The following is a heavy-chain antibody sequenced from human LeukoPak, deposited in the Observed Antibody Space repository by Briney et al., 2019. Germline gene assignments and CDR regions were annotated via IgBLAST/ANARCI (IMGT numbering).Heavy chain of an antibody. Sequence: SETLSLTCTVSGGSISSYYWSWIRQPAGKGLEWIGRIYTSGSTNYNPSLKSRVTMSVDTSKNQFSLKLSSVTAADTAVYYCARSSTYSGSSGLFDYWGQGTLVTVSS. D-gene: IGHD1-26*01. CDR3: ARSSTYSGSSGLFDY. V-gene: IGHV4-4*07. CDR1: GGSISSYY. J-gene: IGHJ4*02. CDR2: IYTSGST.